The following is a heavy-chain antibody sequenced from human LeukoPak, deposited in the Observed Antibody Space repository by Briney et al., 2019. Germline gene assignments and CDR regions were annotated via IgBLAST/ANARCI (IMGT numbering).Heavy chain of an antibody. CDR3: VQGGQYFDWSLDY. D-gene: IGHD3-9*01. CDR2: ISNNGGRT. V-gene: IGHV3-64D*09. CDR1: GFTFSSYA. J-gene: IGHJ4*02. Sequence: GRSLRLSCSASGFTFSSYAMHWVRQAPGKGLEYVSAISNNGGRTYYADSVKGRFTISRDNSKNTLYLQMSSLRAEDTAVYFCVQGGQYFDWSLDYWGQGTLVTVSS.